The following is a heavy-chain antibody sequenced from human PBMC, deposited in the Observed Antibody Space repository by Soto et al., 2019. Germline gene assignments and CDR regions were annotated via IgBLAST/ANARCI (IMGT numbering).Heavy chain of an antibody. D-gene: IGHD1-1*01. J-gene: IGHJ6*02. V-gene: IGHV1-8*01. Sequence: ASVKVSCKASGYTFTSYDINWVRQATGQGLEWMGWMNPNSGNTGYAQKFQGRVTMTRNTSISTAYMELSSLRSEDTAVYYCARLVQLERHYYYGMDVWGQGTTVTVSS. CDR2: MNPNSGNT. CDR3: ARLVQLERHYYYGMDV. CDR1: GYTFTSYD.